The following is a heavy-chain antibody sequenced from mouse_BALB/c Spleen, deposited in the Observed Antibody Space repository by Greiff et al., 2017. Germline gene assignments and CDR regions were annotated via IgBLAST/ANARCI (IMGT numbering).Heavy chain of an antibody. Sequence: QVQLKESGPGLVAPSQSLSITCTVSGFSLTSYGVHWVRQPPGKGLEWLGVIWAGGSTNYNSALMPRLSISKDNSKSQVFLKMNSLQTDDTAMYYCARAYYGSSYGYFDVWGAGTTVTVSS. V-gene: IGHV2-9*02. CDR1: GFSLTSYG. D-gene: IGHD1-1*01. CDR2: IWAGGST. J-gene: IGHJ1*01. CDR3: ARAYYGSSYGYFDV.